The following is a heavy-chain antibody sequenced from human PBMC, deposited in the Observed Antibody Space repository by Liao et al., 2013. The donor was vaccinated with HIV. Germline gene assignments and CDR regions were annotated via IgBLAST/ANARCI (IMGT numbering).Heavy chain of an antibody. J-gene: IGHJ4*02. CDR1: GGSIISVSYY. CDR2: VYKSGST. D-gene: IGHD6-13*01. V-gene: IGHV4-61*02. CDR3: ARATGFTSSWYDYFDY. Sequence: QVQLQESGPGLVKPSQTLSLTCTVSGGSIISVSYYWSWIRQSAGKGLEWIGRVYKSGSTNYNPSLKSRVTISVDTSKNQFSLKLNSVTAADTAVYYCARATGFTSSWYDYFDYWAREPLSPSPQ.